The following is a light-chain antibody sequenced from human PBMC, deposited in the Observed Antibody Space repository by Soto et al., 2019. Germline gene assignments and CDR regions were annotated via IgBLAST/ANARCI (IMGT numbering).Light chain of an antibody. V-gene: IGLV1-47*01. CDR3: AAWDGSLSSVL. J-gene: IGLJ2*01. CDR2: RND. Sequence: QSVLTQPPSASGTPGQRVTISCSGSSSSIGSNYVYWYQQFPGTTPKVLIYRNDQRPSGVPDRFSGSKSGTSASLAISGLRSEDEAGYYCAAWDGSLSSVLFGGGTKLTVL. CDR1: SSSIGSNY.